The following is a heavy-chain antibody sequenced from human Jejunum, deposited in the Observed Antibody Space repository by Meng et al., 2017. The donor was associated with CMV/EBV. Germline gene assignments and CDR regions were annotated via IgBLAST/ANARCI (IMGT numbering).Heavy chain of an antibody. Sequence: SGFTFDSSGMLWVRQAPGKGLEWVALISYGGSNEYYADFVKGRFTISRDNAKNTLSLQMNSLRGEDTAVYYCAREQSSSYAFDIWGQGTVVTVSS. D-gene: IGHD6-6*01. CDR2: ISYGGSNE. CDR3: AREQSSSYAFDI. V-gene: IGHV3-30-3*01. CDR1: GFTFDSSG. J-gene: IGHJ3*02.